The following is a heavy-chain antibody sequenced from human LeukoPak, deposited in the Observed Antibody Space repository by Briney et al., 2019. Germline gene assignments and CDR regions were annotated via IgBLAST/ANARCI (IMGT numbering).Heavy chain of an antibody. V-gene: IGHV4-39*07. J-gene: IGHJ3*02. CDR1: GGSISSRSYY. CDR3: ARALRPDGFDI. CDR2: LYYTGIT. Sequence: PSETLSLTCTVSGGSISSRSYYWGWIRQPPGKGLEWIGNLYYTGITYYNPSLKSRVTISVDTSENQFSLKLSSVTAADTAVYYCARALRPDGFDIWGQGTMVTVSS.